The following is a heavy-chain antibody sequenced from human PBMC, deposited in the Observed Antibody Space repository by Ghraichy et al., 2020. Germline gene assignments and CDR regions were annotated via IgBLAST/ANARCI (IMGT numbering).Heavy chain of an antibody. V-gene: IGHV3-23*01. CDR2: ISDSGGST. J-gene: IGHJ4*02. Sequence: GSLRLSCAASGFTFSRHAMSWVRQAPGKGLQWVSGISDSGGSTSYADSVKGRFTISRDNTKNTLYLQMNSLRAEDTAVYFCANRLITVGGPSGDNWGQGTLVTVSS. CDR1: GFTFSRHA. CDR3: ANRLITVGGPSGDN. D-gene: IGHD6-19*01.